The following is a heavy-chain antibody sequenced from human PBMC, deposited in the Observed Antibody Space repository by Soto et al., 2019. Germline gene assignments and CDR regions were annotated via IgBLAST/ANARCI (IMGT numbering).Heavy chain of an antibody. J-gene: IGHJ4*02. CDR2: ISYDGSNK. Sequence: GGSLRLSCAVSGFTFSSYAIHWVRQAPGKGLEWVAVISYDGSNKYYADSVKDRFTISRDNSKNTLYLQMNSLRAEDTAVYSCAGESGSSGFDYWGQGTLVTVSS. CDR1: GFTFSSYA. V-gene: IGHV3-30*04. D-gene: IGHD6-19*01. CDR3: AGESGSSGFDY.